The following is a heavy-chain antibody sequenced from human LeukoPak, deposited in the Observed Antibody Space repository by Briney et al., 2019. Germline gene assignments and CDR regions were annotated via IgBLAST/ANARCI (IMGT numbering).Heavy chain of an antibody. D-gene: IGHD3-10*01. CDR1: GFTFNNYA. Sequence: GGSLRLSCAASGFTFNNYAMTWVRQAPGKGLEWVSAISGSGGSTYYADSVKGRFTISRDNSKNTLYLQMNSLRAEDTAVYYCAKAMVRGVILTEYFDYWGQGTLVTVSS. CDR3: AKAMVRGVILTEYFDY. J-gene: IGHJ4*02. CDR2: ISGSGGST. V-gene: IGHV3-23*01.